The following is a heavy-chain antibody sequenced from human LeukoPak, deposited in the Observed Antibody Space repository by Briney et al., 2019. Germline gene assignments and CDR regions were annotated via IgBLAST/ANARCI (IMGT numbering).Heavy chain of an antibody. J-gene: IGHJ5*02. CDR3: ARDRRAFGVGKRHNWFDP. Sequence: PGASVKVSCKASGGTFSSYAISWVRQAPGQGLGWMGGIIPIFGTANYAQKFQGRVTITADKSTSTAYMELSRLRSDDTAVYYCARDRRAFGVGKRHNWFDPWGQGTLVTVSS. V-gene: IGHV1-69*06. CDR2: IIPIFGTA. D-gene: IGHD3-3*01. CDR1: GGTFSSYA.